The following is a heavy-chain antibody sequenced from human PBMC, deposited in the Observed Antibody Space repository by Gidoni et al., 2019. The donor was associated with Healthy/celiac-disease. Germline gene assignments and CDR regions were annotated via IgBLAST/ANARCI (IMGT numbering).Heavy chain of an antibody. J-gene: IGHJ6*03. Sequence: QVQPVHSGSALKTPGSSLKLSCTASAGTFSSYAVCCVLPAPGQGLEWKGGIIPIFGTDNYEQKCKGRVTITADKYTSTAYMEMSRLRSEDTAVYYCARANDKLHCSSTSCSRSYYDYYMDVWGKGTTVTVSS. V-gene: IGHV1-69*06. CDR1: AGTFSSYA. CDR3: ARANDKLHCSSTSCSRSYYDYYMDV. D-gene: IGHD2-2*01. CDR2: IIPIFGTD.